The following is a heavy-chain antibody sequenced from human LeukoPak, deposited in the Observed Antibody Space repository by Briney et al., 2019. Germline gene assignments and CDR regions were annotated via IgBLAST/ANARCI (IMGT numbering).Heavy chain of an antibody. Sequence: ASVKVSCKASGYTFTSYAMHWVRQAPGQRLEWMGWINAGNGNPKYSQKFQGRVTITRDTSASTAYMELSSLRSEDTAVYYCASPWLGATEFHYWGQGTLVTVSS. CDR2: INAGNGNP. CDR3: ASPWLGATEFHY. V-gene: IGHV1-3*01. J-gene: IGHJ4*02. D-gene: IGHD1-26*01. CDR1: GYTFTSYA.